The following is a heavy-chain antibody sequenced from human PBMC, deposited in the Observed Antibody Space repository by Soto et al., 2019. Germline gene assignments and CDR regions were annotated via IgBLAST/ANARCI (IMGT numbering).Heavy chain of an antibody. CDR2: INHSGRA. CDR3: STRAYDTNGYYRFDP. Sequence: SSETLSLTCAVYGGSFSGHYWTWIRQSPGKGLEWIGDINHSGRANYSPSLKSRVTISLDKSKNQFSLTLSTVTAADTAMYYCSTRAYDTNGYYRFDPWGQGTLVTVSS. V-gene: IGHV4-34*01. CDR1: GGSFSGHY. D-gene: IGHD3-22*01. J-gene: IGHJ5*01.